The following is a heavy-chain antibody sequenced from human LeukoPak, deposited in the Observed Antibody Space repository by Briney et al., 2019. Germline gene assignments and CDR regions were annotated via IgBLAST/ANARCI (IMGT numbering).Heavy chain of an antibody. CDR1: GFTFSSYA. CDR2: ISDSGGST. Sequence: GGSLRLSCAASGFTFSSYAMSWVRQAPGKGLEWVAAISDSGGSTYYADSVKGRFTISRDNSKNPLYLQMNSLRAEDTAVYYCAKDGDSSGYPNWFDPWGQGTLVTVSS. CDR3: AKDGDSSGYPNWFDP. D-gene: IGHD3-22*01. J-gene: IGHJ5*02. V-gene: IGHV3-23*01.